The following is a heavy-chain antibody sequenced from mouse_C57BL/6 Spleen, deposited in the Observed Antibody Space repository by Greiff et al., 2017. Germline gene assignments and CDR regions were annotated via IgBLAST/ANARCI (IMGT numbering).Heavy chain of an antibody. J-gene: IGHJ2*01. CDR3: AREGRYSNYFDY. CDR1: GYSFTDYN. Sequence: VKPGASVKISCKASGYSFTDYNMNWVKQSNGKSLEWIGVINPNYGTTSYNQKFKGKARLTVDQSSSTAYMQLNSLTSEDSAVYYCAREGRYSNYFDYWGQGTTLTVSS. V-gene: IGHV1-39*01. CDR2: INPNYGTT. D-gene: IGHD2-5*01.